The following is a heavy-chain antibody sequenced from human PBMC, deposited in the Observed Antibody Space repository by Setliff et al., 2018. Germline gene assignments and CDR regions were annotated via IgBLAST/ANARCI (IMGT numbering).Heavy chain of an antibody. D-gene: IGHD3-22*01. CDR2: IYYSGTT. Sequence: LTCTVSGGSISNYWWGWIRQPPGKGLEWIGYIYYSGTTYYNPSLKSRVTISIDTSKNQFSLNLNSVTAADTAVFYCARLSGYYFDYWGQGTLVTVSS. CDR1: GGSISNYW. J-gene: IGHJ4*02. V-gene: IGHV4-59*04. CDR3: ARLSGYYFDY.